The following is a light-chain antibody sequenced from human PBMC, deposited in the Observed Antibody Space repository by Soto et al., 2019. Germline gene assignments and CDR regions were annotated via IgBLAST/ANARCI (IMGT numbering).Light chain of an antibody. Sequence: DIRMTQSPSSVSASVGDRVTITCRASQDINSWLAWYQQKPGKAPKLLIYAASSLQSGVPSRFSGSGSGTDFTFTISGLQPEDLATYYCQQAKSFPWTFGQGTKVEIK. J-gene: IGKJ1*01. CDR3: QQAKSFPWT. V-gene: IGKV1-12*01. CDR1: QDINSW. CDR2: AAS.